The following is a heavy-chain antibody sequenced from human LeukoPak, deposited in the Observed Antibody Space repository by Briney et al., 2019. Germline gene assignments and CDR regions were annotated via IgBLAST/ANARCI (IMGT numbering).Heavy chain of an antibody. Sequence: GSLRLSCAASGFTFSSYWLHWVRQAPGKGLEWVSAISGSGGSTYYADSVKGRFTISRDNSKNTLYLQMNSLRAEDTAVYYCAKRPEHHNFTGYIRYLGQGTLVTVSS. CDR1: GFTFSSYW. D-gene: IGHD3-9*01. V-gene: IGHV3-23*01. CDR2: ISGSGGST. CDR3: AKRPEHHNFTGYIRY. J-gene: IGHJ4*02.